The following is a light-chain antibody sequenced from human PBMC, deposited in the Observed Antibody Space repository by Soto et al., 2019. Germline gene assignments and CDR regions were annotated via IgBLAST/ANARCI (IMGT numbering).Light chain of an antibody. CDR3: QQFNSDPRT. Sequence: DIPLTQSPSFLSASVGDRVTITCRASQGINTNLAWYQQNPGKAPKILIYAASTLQSGVPSRFSGSGSGTEFTLTISSLQPEDFATYYCQQFNSDPRTFGQGTKVDIK. V-gene: IGKV1-9*01. CDR2: AAS. J-gene: IGKJ1*01. CDR1: QGINTN.